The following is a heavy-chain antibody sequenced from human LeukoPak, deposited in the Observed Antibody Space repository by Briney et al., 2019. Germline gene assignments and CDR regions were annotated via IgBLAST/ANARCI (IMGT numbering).Heavy chain of an antibody. CDR1: GYIFTIYW. Sequence: GESLKISCKGSGYIFTIYWIGWVRQMPGKGLEWMGIIYPGDSESRYSPSFQGQVTISAAKSISTTHLQWSSLKASDTAMYYCARQGPKGAFDIWGQGTMVTVSS. V-gene: IGHV5-51*01. CDR3: ARQGPKGAFDI. J-gene: IGHJ3*02. CDR2: IYPGDSES.